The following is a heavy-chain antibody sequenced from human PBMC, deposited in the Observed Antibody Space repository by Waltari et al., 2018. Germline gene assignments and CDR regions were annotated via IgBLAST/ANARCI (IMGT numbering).Heavy chain of an antibody. D-gene: IGHD2-21*01. CDR3: ARETSHYYYFDY. CDR2: IWYDGNNK. V-gene: IGHV3-33*01. CDR1: GFAFSSYG. J-gene: IGHJ4*02. Sequence: QVQLVESGGGVVQPGRSWRLSCAASGFAFSSYGLHWVRQAPGKGLEWVAVIWYDGNNKYYADSVKGRFTISRDNSKNTLYLQMNSLRAEDTAVYYCARETSHYYYFDYWGQGTLVTVSS.